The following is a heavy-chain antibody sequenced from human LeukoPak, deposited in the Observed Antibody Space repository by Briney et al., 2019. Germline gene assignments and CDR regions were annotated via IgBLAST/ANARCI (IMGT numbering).Heavy chain of an antibody. CDR3: ARHRPAAAGYYYYYMDV. CDR1: GYSFTSYW. D-gene: IGHD2-2*01. Sequence: GESLKISCKGSGYSFTSYWIGWVRQMPGKGLDWMGIIYPGDSDTRYSPSFQGQVTISADKSISTAYLQWSSLKASDTAMYYCARHRPAAAGYYYYYMDVWGKGDTVTVSS. V-gene: IGHV5-51*01. J-gene: IGHJ6*03. CDR2: IYPGDSDT.